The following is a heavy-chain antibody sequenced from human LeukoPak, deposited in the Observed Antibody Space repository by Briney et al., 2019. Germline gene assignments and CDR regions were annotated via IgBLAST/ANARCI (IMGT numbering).Heavy chain of an antibody. CDR2: IYYSGST. Sequence: PSETLSLTCTVSGGSISSYYWSWVRQPPGKGLEWIGYIYYSGSTNYNPSLKSRVTISVDTSKNQLSLKLSSVTAADTAVYYCARTFGSYRPYYFDYWGQGTLVTVSS. CDR3: ARTFGSYRPYYFDY. J-gene: IGHJ4*02. CDR1: GGSISSYY. V-gene: IGHV4-59*08. D-gene: IGHD1-26*01.